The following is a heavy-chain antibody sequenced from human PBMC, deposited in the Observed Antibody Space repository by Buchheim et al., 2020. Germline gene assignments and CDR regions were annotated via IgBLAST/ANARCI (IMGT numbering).Heavy chain of an antibody. CDR2: IWYDGSNK. D-gene: IGHD3-10*01. V-gene: IGHV3-33*01. CDR1: GFTFSSYG. Sequence: QVQLVESGGGVVQPGRSLRLSCAASGFTFSSYGMHWVRQAPGKGLEWVAVIWYDGSNKYYADSVKGRFTISRDNSKNTLYLQMNSLRAEDTAVYYCARPVDAGRYYYYGMDVWGQGTT. CDR3: ARPVDAGRYYYYGMDV. J-gene: IGHJ6*02.